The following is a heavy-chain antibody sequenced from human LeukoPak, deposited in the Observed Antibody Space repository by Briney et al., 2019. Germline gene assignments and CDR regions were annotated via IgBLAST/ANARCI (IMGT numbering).Heavy chain of an antibody. CDR1: GFTFNNYS. CDR3: VRDGATRLEFDY. D-gene: IGHD4/OR15-4a*01. CDR2: IIAGSTYI. Sequence: GGSLRLSCAASGFTFNNYSMNWVRQAPGKGLEWVSSIIAGSTYIHYADSVKGRFTISRDNARNSLFMQMNSLRAEDTAVYYCVRDGATRLEFDYWGQGTLVTVSS. V-gene: IGHV3-21*01. J-gene: IGHJ4*02.